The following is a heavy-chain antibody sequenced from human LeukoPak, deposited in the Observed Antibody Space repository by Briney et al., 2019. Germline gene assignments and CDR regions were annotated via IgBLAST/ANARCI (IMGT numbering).Heavy chain of an antibody. Sequence: SETLSLTSTVSGGSISSRTYYWGWIRQPPGKGLEWIGSIYYSGSTYYNPSLKSRVTISVDTPKNQFSLKLSSVTAADTAVYYCAREGELLSGMDVWGQGTTVTVSS. J-gene: IGHJ6*02. D-gene: IGHD1-26*01. CDR1: GGSISSRTYY. CDR3: AREGELLSGMDV. CDR2: IYYSGST. V-gene: IGHV4-39*02.